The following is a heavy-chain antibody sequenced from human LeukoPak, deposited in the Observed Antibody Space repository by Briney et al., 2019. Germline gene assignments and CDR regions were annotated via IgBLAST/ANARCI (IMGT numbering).Heavy chain of an antibody. Sequence: SETLSLTCTVSGGSISSGGYYWSWIRQHPGKGLEWIGYIYYSGSTNYNPSLKSRVTISVDTSRNQFSLKLSSVTAADTAFYYCAIDNYGGNSGFYFDLWGQGTLVTVSS. CDR2: IYYSGST. V-gene: IGHV4-31*03. CDR1: GGSISSGGYY. J-gene: IGHJ4*02. CDR3: AIDNYGGNSGFYFDL. D-gene: IGHD4-23*01.